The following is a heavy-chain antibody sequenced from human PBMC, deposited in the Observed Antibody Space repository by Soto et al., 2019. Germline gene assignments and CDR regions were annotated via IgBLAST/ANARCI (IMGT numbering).Heavy chain of an antibody. D-gene: IGHD3-10*01. CDR2: IDWDDDK. CDR3: ARGVGDLLWKARPYYFDY. V-gene: IGHV2-70*01. CDR1: GFSLSTSGVG. J-gene: IGHJ4*02. Sequence: SGPTLVNPTQTLTLTCTFSGFSLSTSGVGVGWIRQPPGKALEWLALIDWDDDKYYSTSLKTRLTISKDTSKNQVVLTMTNMDPVDTATYYCARGVGDLLWKARPYYFDYWGQGTLVTVSS.